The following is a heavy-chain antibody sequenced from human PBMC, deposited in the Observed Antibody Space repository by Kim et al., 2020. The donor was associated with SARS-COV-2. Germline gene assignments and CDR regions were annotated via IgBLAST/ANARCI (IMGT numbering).Heavy chain of an antibody. V-gene: IGHV4-31*03. D-gene: IGHD2-21*02. CDR1: GGSIITTIHY. CDR2: IHYSGKA. J-gene: IGHJ4*02. Sequence: SETLSLTCTXSGGSIITTIHYWSWIRQHPVKGLEWIGYIHYSGKAFYSPSLKSRVTISVDTSKNQFSLNLNSVTAADTAVYFCARQYVTFDYWGQGILVTVSS. CDR3: ARQYVTFDY.